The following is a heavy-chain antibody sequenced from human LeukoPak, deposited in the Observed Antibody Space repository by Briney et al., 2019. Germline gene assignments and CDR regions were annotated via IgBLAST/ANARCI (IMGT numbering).Heavy chain of an antibody. Sequence: GGSLRLSCAASGFTFSSYSMTWVRQAPGKGLEWVSAISGSGGSTYYADSVKGRFTISRDNAKNSLYLQMNSLRAEDTAVYYCARPGFDPWGQGTLVTVSS. CDR3: ARPGFDP. CDR1: GFTFSSYS. J-gene: IGHJ5*02. V-gene: IGHV3-21*04. CDR2: ISGSGGST.